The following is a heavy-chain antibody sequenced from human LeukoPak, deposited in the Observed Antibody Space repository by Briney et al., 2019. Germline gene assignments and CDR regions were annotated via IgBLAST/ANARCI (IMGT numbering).Heavy chain of an antibody. CDR2: INHSGST. V-gene: IGHV4-34*01. D-gene: IGHD5-18*01. CDR3: ARGPGYSYGKRFDY. Sequence: GSLRLSCAASGFTFSSYSMNWIRQPPGKGLEWIGEINHSGSTNYNPSLKSRVTISVDTSKNQFSLKLSSVTAADTAVYYCARGPGYSYGKRFDYWGQGTLVTVSS. J-gene: IGHJ4*02. CDR1: GFTFSSYS.